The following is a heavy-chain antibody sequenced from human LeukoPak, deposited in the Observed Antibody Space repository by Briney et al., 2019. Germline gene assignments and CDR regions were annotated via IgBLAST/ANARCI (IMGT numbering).Heavy chain of an antibody. D-gene: IGHD5-18*01. V-gene: IGHV1-8*01. CDR2: MNPNSGNT. CDR1: GYTYTSYD. Sequence: ASVKVSRKASGYTYTSYDINWVRQATGQGLEWMGWMNPNSGNTGCAQKFQGRVTMTRNTSISTAYMELSSLRSEDTAVYYCARGWMHLWLNPNWFDPWGQGTLLTVSS. CDR3: ARGWMHLWLNPNWFDP. J-gene: IGHJ5*02.